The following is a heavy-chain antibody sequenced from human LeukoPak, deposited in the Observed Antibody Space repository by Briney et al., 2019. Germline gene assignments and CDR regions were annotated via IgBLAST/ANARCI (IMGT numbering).Heavy chain of an antibody. Sequence: NTSETLSLTCAVYGGSFTGYYWSWIRQPPGKWLEWTGGINHSGSTNYNPPLKSRATISVDTPKNHFSLKLSAVTAADTAVYYCARGVIVVVPAARVHNWFDPWGKGTMVTVSS. V-gene: IGHV4-34*01. CDR1: GGSFTGYY. CDR2: INHSGST. D-gene: IGHD2-2*01. CDR3: ARGVIVVVPAARVHNWFDP. J-gene: IGHJ5*02.